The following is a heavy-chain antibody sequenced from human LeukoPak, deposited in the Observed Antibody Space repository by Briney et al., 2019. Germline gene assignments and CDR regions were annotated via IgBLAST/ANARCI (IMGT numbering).Heavy chain of an antibody. V-gene: IGHV3-53*01. D-gene: IGHD3-22*01. J-gene: IGHJ6*03. CDR1: GFTVSSNY. Sequence: GGSLRLSCAASGFTVSSNYMSWVRQAPGKGLEWVSVIYSGGSTYYADSVKGRFTISRDNSKNTLYLQMNSLRAEDTAVYYCARAYYYDSSGYYYPYYMDVWGKGTTVTVSS. CDR2: IYSGGST. CDR3: ARAYYYDSSGYYYPYYMDV.